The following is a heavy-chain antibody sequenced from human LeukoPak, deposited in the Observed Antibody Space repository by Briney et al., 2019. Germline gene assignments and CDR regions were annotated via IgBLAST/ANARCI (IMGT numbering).Heavy chain of an antibody. Sequence: GESLKISCKGSGYSFTTYWIGWVRQMPGKGLEWMGVIYPGDSDTRYSPSFQGQVTISADKSIRTAYLQWSSLRASDTAMYYCARQDDFWSGYQNAFAIWGQGTMVTVSS. CDR2: IYPGDSDT. V-gene: IGHV5-51*01. J-gene: IGHJ3*02. CDR1: GYSFTTYW. CDR3: ARQDDFWSGYQNAFAI. D-gene: IGHD3-3*01.